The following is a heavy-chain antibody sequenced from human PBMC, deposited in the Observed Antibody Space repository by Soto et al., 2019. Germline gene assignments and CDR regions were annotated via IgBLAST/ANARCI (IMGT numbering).Heavy chain of an antibody. CDR3: ARHKFFCGGDCNSSCMDV. D-gene: IGHD2-21*02. J-gene: IGHJ6*02. V-gene: IGHV5-10-1*01. CDR1: GNVFNNYW. Sequence: GESMKSSSQGSGNVFNNYWHNWVRQVRGGVRGWIWRIDHSDSKTKYNPSFQGLITSTADKSTSTAFLQWSSVRASDTAVYYCARHKFFCGGDCNSSCMDVWGQGTTVTVSS. CDR2: IDHSDSKT.